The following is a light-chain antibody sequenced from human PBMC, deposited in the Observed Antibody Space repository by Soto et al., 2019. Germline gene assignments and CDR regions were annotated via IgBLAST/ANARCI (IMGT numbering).Light chain of an antibody. CDR2: AAS. CDR3: QQLNSYPSLT. CDR1: QGISSY. Sequence: DSQLTQSPSFLSASVGDRVTITFRASQGISSYLAWYQQKPGKAPKLLIYAASTLQSGVPSRFSGSGSGKEFTLTISSLQLEDFATYYCQQLNSYPSLTFGGGTKVDIK. J-gene: IGKJ4*01. V-gene: IGKV1-9*01.